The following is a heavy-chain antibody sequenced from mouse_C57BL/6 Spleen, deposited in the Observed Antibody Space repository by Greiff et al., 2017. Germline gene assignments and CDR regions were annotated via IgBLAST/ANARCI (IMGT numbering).Heavy chain of an antibody. V-gene: IGHV5-17*01. D-gene: IGHD1-1*01. CDR2: ISSGSSTI. CDR3: AIGSSYVGAWFAY. CDR1: GFTFSDYG. Sequence: EVQGVESGGGLVKPGGSLKLSCAASGFTFSDYGMHWVRQAPEKGLEWVAYISSGSSTIYYADTVKGRFTISRDNAKNTLFLQMTSLRSEDTAMYYCAIGSSYVGAWFAYWGQGTLVTVSA. J-gene: IGHJ3*01.